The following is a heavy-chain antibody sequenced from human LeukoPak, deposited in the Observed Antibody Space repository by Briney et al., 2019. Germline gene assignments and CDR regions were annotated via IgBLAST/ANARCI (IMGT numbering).Heavy chain of an antibody. Sequence: KPSETLSLTCAVSGGSISSGGYSWSWIRQPPGKGLEWIGYIYHSGSTYYNPSLKSRVTISVDRSKNQFSLKLSSVTAADTAVYYCARDRYGDHTYCDYWGQGTLVTVSS. CDR1: GGSISSGGYS. D-gene: IGHD4-17*01. CDR3: ARDRYGDHTYCDY. J-gene: IGHJ4*02. CDR2: IYHSGST. V-gene: IGHV4-30-2*01.